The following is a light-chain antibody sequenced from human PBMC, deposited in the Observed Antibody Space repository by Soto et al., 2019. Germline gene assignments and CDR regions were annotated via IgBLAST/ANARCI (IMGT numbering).Light chain of an antibody. CDR2: AAS. CDR1: QTISTS. V-gene: IGKV1-39*01. J-gene: IGKJ4*01. Sequence: DIQMTQSPSSLSASVGDRVTISCRAIQTISTSLNWYQQKPGKAPKLLIYAASTLQSGVPSRFRGSGSGTDFTLTINNLQPEDFATYYCQQSYSTPTCGGGTKVEIK. CDR3: QQSYSTPT.